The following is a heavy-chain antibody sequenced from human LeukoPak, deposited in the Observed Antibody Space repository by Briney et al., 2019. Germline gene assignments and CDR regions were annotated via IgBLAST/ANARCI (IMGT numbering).Heavy chain of an antibody. Sequence: GGSLRLSCAASGFIFSNAWMSWVRQAPGKGLEWVSSISSSSSYIYYADSVKGRFTISRDNAKNSLYLQMNSLRAEDTAVYYCARDRCSSTSCYSGYWGQGTLVTVSS. V-gene: IGHV3-21*01. CDR1: GFIFSNAW. CDR3: ARDRCSSTSCYSGY. D-gene: IGHD2-2*01. CDR2: ISSSSSYI. J-gene: IGHJ4*02.